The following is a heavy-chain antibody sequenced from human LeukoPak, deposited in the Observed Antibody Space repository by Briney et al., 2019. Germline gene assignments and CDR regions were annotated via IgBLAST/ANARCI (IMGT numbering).Heavy chain of an antibody. V-gene: IGHV3-21*01. D-gene: IGHD1-1*01. CDR2: ISSSSSYI. Sequence: GGSLRLSCAASGFTFSSYSMNWVRQAPGKGLEWVSSISSSSSYIYYADSVKGRFTISRDNAKNSLYLQMNSLRAEDTAVYYCARDIATGTKRRCLGYWGQGTLVTVSS. CDR3: ARDIATGTKRRCLGY. CDR1: GFTFSSYS. J-gene: IGHJ4*02.